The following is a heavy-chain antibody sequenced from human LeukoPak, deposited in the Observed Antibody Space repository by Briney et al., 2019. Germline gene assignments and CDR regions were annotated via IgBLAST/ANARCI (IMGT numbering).Heavy chain of an antibody. V-gene: IGHV3-21*01. D-gene: IGHD1-14*01. CDR3: ARNTPSLTTYGMDV. CDR2: ISGGSSST. J-gene: IGHJ6*02. Sequence: GGSLRLSCAVSGFTFSRYSMNWVRQAPGKGLEWVSVISGGSSSTFYADSVKGRFTISRNNAKNSLYLQMDSLRAEDTAVYYCARNTPSLTTYGMDVWGQGTTVTVSS. CDR1: GFTFSRYS.